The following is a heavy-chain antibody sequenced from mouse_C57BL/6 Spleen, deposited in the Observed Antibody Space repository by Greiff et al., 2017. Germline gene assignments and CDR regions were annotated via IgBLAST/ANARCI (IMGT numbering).Heavy chain of an antibody. CDR2: INPNNGGT. V-gene: IGHV1-26*01. Sequence: VQLQQSGPELVKPGASVKISCKASGYTFTDYYMNWVKQSHGKSLEWIGDINPNNGGTSYNQKFKGKATLTVDKSSSTAYMELRSLTSEDSAVYYCARAYVLDYWGQGTTLTVSS. D-gene: IGHD6-5*01. CDR1: GYTFTDYY. J-gene: IGHJ2*01. CDR3: ARAYVLDY.